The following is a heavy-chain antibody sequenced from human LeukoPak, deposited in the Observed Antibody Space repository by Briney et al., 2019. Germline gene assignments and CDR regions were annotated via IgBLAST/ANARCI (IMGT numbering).Heavy chain of an antibody. D-gene: IGHD4-17*01. CDR1: GFTFSSYG. CDR2: IWYDGSNK. J-gene: IGHJ6*02. Sequence: GGSLRLSCAASGFTFSSYGMHWVRQAPGKGLEWVAVIWYDGSNKYYADSVKGRFTISRDNSKNTLYLQMNSLRAEDTAVYYCARGYGDKASNLYYYYGMDVWGQGTTVTVSS. V-gene: IGHV3-33*01. CDR3: ARGYGDKASNLYYYYGMDV.